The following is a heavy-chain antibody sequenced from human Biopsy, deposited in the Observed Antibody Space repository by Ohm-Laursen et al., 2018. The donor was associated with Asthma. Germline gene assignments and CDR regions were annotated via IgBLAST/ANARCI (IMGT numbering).Heavy chain of an antibody. CDR2: LIPVLGTA. V-gene: IGHV1-69*13. D-gene: IGHD5-12*01. J-gene: IGHJ6*02. CDR1: GDSLGSFINYA. Sequence: SVKVSCKASGDSLGSFINYAISWVRQAPRQGLERMGGLIPVLGTADYAPMFEGRVTITADESTSTAYLELTSLRFEDTAVYYCARGYSGTDRIVYYYSGMEVWGQGTTVTVSS. CDR3: ARGYSGTDRIVYYYSGMEV.